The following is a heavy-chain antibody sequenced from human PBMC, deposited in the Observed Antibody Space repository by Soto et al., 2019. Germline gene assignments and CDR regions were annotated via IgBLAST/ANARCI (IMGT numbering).Heavy chain of an antibody. Sequence: EVQVLESGGGLVQPGGSLRLSCAASGFTFSSYAMSWVRQAPGKGLEWVSAISGSGDSTRYADSVQGRFTISRDTSKHTLYLRMNSLRAEDTAVYYCAKFYYGDYSYYYYGMDVWGQGTTVTVSS. CDR2: ISGSGDST. CDR1: GFTFSSYA. V-gene: IGHV3-23*01. J-gene: IGHJ6*02. D-gene: IGHD4-17*01. CDR3: AKFYYGDYSYYYYGMDV.